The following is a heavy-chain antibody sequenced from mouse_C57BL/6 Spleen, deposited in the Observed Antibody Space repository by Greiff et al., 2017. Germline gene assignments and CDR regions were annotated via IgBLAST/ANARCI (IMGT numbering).Heavy chain of an antibody. Sequence: VKLMESGPGLVQPSQSLSITCTVSGFSLTSYGVHWVRQSPGKGLEWLGVIWSGGSTDYNAAFISRLSISKDNSKSQVFFKMNSLQADDTAIYYCARGDYYGSSRYFDVWGTGTTVTVSS. J-gene: IGHJ1*03. CDR3: ARGDYYGSSRYFDV. CDR1: GFSLTSYG. CDR2: IWSGGST. V-gene: IGHV2-2*01. D-gene: IGHD1-1*01.